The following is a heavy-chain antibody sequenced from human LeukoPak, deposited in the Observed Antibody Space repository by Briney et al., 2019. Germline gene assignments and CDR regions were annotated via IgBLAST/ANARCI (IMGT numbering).Heavy chain of an antibody. CDR2: ISYDGSNK. V-gene: IGHV3-30-3*01. CDR3: ARDQFSKPDDY. Sequence: PGGSLRLSCAASGFTFSSYAMHWVRQAPGKGLEWVAVISYDGSNKYYADSVKGRFTISRDNSKNTLYLQMSSLRAEDTAVYYCARDQFSKPDDYWGQGTLVTVSS. D-gene: IGHD4-11*01. CDR1: GFTFSSYA. J-gene: IGHJ4*02.